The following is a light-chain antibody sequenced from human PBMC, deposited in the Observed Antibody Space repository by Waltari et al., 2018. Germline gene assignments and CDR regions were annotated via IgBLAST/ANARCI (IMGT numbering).Light chain of an antibody. CDR1: QSVGFS. Sequence: IVLTQSPATLSLSPGERATLSCRASQSVGFSLAWYQQKPGQAPRLLIYGASKGATGMPARFSGSGSGTDFTLTISSLEPGDFAVYYCQQHSTWPLTFGGGTKVEIK. J-gene: IGKJ4*01. V-gene: IGKV3-11*01. CDR2: GAS. CDR3: QQHSTWPLT.